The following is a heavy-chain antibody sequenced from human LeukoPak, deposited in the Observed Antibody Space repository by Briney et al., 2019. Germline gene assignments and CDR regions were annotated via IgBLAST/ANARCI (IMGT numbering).Heavy chain of an antibody. CDR1: GGTFSSYA. V-gene: IGHV1-69*13. CDR2: IIPIFGTA. Sequence: GASVKVSCKASGGTFSSYAISWVRQAPGQGLEWMGGIIPIFGTANYAQKFQGRVTITADESTSTAYMELSSLRSEDTAVYYCARDLRVYYDSSGYYNWLDPWGQGTLVTVSS. J-gene: IGHJ5*02. CDR3: ARDLRVYYDSSGYYNWLDP. D-gene: IGHD3-22*01.